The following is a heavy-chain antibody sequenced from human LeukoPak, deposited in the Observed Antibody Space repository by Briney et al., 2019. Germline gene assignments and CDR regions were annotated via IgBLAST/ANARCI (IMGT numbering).Heavy chain of an antibody. V-gene: IGHV3-7*01. D-gene: IGHD3-3*01. CDR3: ARGVLESYFDY. Sequence: GGSLRFSCAASGFTFSSYWMSWVRQAPGKGLEWVANIKQDGSEKYYVDSVKGRFTISRDNAKNSLYLQMNSLRAEDTAVYYCARGVLESYFDYWGQGTLVTVSS. CDR2: IKQDGSEK. CDR1: GFTFSSYW. J-gene: IGHJ4*02.